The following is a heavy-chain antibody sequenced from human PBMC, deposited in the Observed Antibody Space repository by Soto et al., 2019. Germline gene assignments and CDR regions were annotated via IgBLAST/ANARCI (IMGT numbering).Heavy chain of an antibody. V-gene: IGHV3-66*01. CDR3: ARAESHTVGATLPFDY. CDR2: IYSGGST. J-gene: IGHJ4*02. CDR1: GFTVSSNY. D-gene: IGHD1-26*01. Sequence: PGGSLRLSCAASGFTVSSNYMSWVRQAPGKGLEWVSVIYSGGSTYYADSVKGRFTISRDNSKNTLYLQMNSLRAEDTAVYYCARAESHTVGATLPFDYWGQGTLVTVSS.